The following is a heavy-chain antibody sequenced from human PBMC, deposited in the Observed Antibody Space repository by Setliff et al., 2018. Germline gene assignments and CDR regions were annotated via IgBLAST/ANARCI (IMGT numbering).Heavy chain of an antibody. CDR3: ARERAYDGLNYYGMDV. J-gene: IGHJ6*01. CDR1: GYSFTSYG. V-gene: IGHV1-18*01. CDR2: ISADNGHT. D-gene: IGHD3-22*01. Sequence: ASVKVSCKTSGYSFTSYGISWVRQAPGQGLEWMGWISADNGHTKNVKNFQGRVTMTTDTTTSTAYMELRSLRSDDTAVYYCARERAYDGLNYYGMDVWGQGTTVTVPQ.